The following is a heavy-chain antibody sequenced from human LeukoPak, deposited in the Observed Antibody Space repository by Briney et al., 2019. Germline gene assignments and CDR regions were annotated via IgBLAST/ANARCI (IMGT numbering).Heavy chain of an antibody. Sequence: GGSLRLSCAASGFTLRSYGMHWVRQAPGRGLEWVTFIRNDRNNQYYAGSVKGRFTVSRDNSKSAMHLQMNSLRAEDTAMYYCAKDFEGYSYGIFGYWGQGTQVTVSS. CDR1: GFTLRSYG. J-gene: IGHJ4*02. V-gene: IGHV3-30*02. CDR2: IRNDRNNQ. CDR3: AKDFEGYSYGIFGY. D-gene: IGHD5-18*01.